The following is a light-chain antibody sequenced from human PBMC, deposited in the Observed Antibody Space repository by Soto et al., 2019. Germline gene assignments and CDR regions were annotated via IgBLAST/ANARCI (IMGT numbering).Light chain of an antibody. CDR1: QTVSSY. CDR3: QQRSNWLYT. Sequence: EIVLTQSPDTLSLSPGERATLSCRASQTVSSYLAWYQQKPGQAPRLLIYDVSNRATGIPASFSGSGSGTDFTLTISSLESEDFAVYYCQQRSNWLYTFGQGTKLEIK. CDR2: DVS. V-gene: IGKV3-11*01. J-gene: IGKJ2*01.